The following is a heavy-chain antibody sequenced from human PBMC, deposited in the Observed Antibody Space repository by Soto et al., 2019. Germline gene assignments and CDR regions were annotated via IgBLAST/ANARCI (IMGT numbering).Heavy chain of an antibody. V-gene: IGHV4-59*01. J-gene: IGHJ4*02. Sequence: SETLSLTCTVSGGSINRYCWTWIRQPPGKGLEWIGYIYYSGSTNYNPSLKSRVTISADTSKNQFSLKLSSVTAADTAVYYCARVYYDILTGFYNDYWGQGNMVTVSS. CDR2: IYYSGST. CDR1: GGSINRYC. D-gene: IGHD3-9*01. CDR3: ARVYYDILTGFYNDY.